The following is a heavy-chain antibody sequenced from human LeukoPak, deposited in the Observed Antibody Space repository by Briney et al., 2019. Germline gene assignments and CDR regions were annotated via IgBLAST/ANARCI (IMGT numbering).Heavy chain of an antibody. Sequence: GGSLRLSCAASGFTFSSYETNWVRQAPGKGLEWISYISSTSYSIYYADSVKGRFTISRDNAKNALYLQMDSLRAEDTALYYCAASLGPRDYWGQGILVTVS. CDR1: GFTFSSYE. V-gene: IGHV3-48*03. CDR2: ISSTSYSI. D-gene: IGHD7-27*01. CDR3: AASLGPRDY. J-gene: IGHJ4*02.